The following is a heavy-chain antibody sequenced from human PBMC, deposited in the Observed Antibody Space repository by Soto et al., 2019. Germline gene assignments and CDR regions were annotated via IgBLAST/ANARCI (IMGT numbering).Heavy chain of an antibody. V-gene: IGHV1-69*13. J-gene: IGHJ5*02. D-gene: IGHD2-2*02. Sequence: SVKVSCKASGGTFSSYAISWVRQAPGQGLEWMGGIIPIFGTANYAQKFQGRVTITADESTSTAYMELSSLRSEDTAVYYCARDRPCSSTSCYTFNWFDPWGQGTLVTVSS. CDR3: ARDRPCSSTSCYTFNWFDP. CDR1: GGTFSSYA. CDR2: IIPIFGTA.